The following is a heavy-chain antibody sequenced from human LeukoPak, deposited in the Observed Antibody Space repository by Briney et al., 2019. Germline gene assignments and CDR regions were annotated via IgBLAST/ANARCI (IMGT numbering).Heavy chain of an antibody. Sequence: GASVKVSCKASGYTFTGYYMHWVRQAPGQGLEWMGWINPNSGGTNYAQKFQGRVTMTRDTSISTAYMELSRLRSDDTAVHYCARDTNTYYYDSSGYSGDYWGQGTLVTVSS. D-gene: IGHD3-22*01. CDR2: INPNSGGT. J-gene: IGHJ4*02. V-gene: IGHV1-2*02. CDR3: ARDTNTYYYDSSGYSGDY. CDR1: GYTFTGYY.